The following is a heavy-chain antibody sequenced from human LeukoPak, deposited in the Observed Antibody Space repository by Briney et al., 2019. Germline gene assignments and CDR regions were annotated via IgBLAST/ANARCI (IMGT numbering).Heavy chain of an antibody. J-gene: IGHJ4*02. CDR2: FSGSGGST. CDR1: GFTFSSYA. D-gene: IGHD1-26*01. Sequence: GRSLRLSCAASGFTFSSYAMSWVRQAPGKGLECVSAFSGSGGSTNYADSVKGRFTISRDNSKNTLYLQMNSLRAEDTAVYYCAKAPSPYSGSLQPFDYWGQGALVTVSS. V-gene: IGHV3-23*01. CDR3: AKAPSPYSGSLQPFDY.